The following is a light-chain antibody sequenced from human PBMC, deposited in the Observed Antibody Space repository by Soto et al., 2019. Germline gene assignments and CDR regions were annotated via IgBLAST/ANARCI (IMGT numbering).Light chain of an antibody. CDR1: QEISNY. Sequence: DIQMTQSPSSLSASVGDRVTITCQASQEISNYLNWYQQKAGKAPKLLIYDASNLETGVPSRFSGSGSGTDFTFTISSLQPEDIATYSCQQYDNIPRTFGQGTKVEI. V-gene: IGKV1-33*01. CDR2: DAS. J-gene: IGKJ1*01. CDR3: QQYDNIPRT.